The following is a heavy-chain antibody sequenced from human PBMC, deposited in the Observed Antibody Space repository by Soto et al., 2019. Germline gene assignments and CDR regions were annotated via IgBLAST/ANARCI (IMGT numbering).Heavy chain of an antibody. D-gene: IGHD3-22*01. J-gene: IGHJ6*02. Sequence: SETLSRTCGFSGGSTISSNWWSWGRQPPGKGLQWIGEISRSGSTNYNPSLKSRVTISVDKSKNQFSLKLSSVTAADTAVYYCARSPDSSGYYPRRYYYGMDVWGQGTTVTVSS. CDR2: ISRSGST. V-gene: IGHV4-4*02. CDR1: GGSTISSNW. CDR3: ARSPDSSGYYPRRYYYGMDV.